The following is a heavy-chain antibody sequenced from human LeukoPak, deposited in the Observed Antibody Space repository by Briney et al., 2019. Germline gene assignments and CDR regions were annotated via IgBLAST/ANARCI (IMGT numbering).Heavy chain of an antibody. J-gene: IGHJ5*01. CDR1: GASLNGHY. D-gene: IGHD1-1*01. CDR2: GSDVGGT. V-gene: IGHV4-34*01. Sequence: PSETLSLTCAVYGASLNGHYWSWIRQPPGKGLEWIGEGSDVGGTKYNPSLKSRVTISADTSKNQFSLKLSSVTAADTAVYYCARVSVDGTPTYGLLVHPNIWFDSWGQGTLVTVSS. CDR3: ARVSVDGTPTYGLLVHPNIWFDS.